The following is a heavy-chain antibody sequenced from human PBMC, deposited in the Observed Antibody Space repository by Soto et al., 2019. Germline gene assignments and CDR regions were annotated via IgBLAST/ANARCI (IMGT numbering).Heavy chain of an antibody. CDR2: ISWNSGSI. CDR1: GFTFDDYA. CDR3: AKDIEYSSSRGFDY. Sequence: EMQLVESGGGLVQPGRSLRLSCAASGFTFDDYAMHWVRQAPGKGLEWVSGISWNSGSIGYADSVKGRFTISRDNAKNSLYLQMNSLRAEDTALYYCAKDIEYSSSRGFDYWGQGTLVTVSS. V-gene: IGHV3-9*01. J-gene: IGHJ4*02. D-gene: IGHD6-6*01.